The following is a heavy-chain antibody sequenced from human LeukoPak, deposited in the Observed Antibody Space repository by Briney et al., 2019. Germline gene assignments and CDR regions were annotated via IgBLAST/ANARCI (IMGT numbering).Heavy chain of an antibody. Sequence: GGSLRLSCVASGFTFSDYYMSWIRQAPGKGLEWVSYISSSGSTIYYADSVKGRFTISRDNAKNSLYLQMNSLRAEDTAVYYCASRRITGTTGYWGQGTLVTVSS. CDR1: GFTFSDYY. V-gene: IGHV3-11*04. D-gene: IGHD1-7*01. CDR2: ISSSGSTI. J-gene: IGHJ4*02. CDR3: ASRRITGTTGY.